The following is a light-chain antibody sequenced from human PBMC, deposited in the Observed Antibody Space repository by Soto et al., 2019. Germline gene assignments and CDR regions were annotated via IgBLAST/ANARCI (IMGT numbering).Light chain of an antibody. J-gene: IGKJ1*01. CDR3: QQTYSSPPT. V-gene: IGKV1-39*01. Sequence: DFLMTQSPSSLSASVGDRVTITCRASHYISTFLNWYQHRPGKAPKLLIYAASSLQSGVPSRFSGSGSETDFTLTIASLQPEDFATYYCQQTYSSPPTFGQGTKVEIK. CDR1: HYISTF. CDR2: AAS.